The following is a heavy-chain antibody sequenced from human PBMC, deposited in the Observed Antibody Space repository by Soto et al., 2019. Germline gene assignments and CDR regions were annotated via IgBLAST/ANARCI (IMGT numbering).Heavy chain of an antibody. CDR2: ISAYNGNT. D-gene: IGHD3-10*01. J-gene: IGHJ6*02. CDR3: ARAIWFGTLYYYDGMDV. V-gene: IGHV1-18*01. CDR1: GYTFTSYG. Sequence: QVQLVQSGAEVKKPGASVKVSCKASGYTFTSYGISWVRQAPGQGLEWMGWISAYNGNTNYAQKLQGRVTMTTDTSKSKAYMELRSLRSDDAAVYYCARAIWFGTLYYYDGMDVWGQGTTVTVSS.